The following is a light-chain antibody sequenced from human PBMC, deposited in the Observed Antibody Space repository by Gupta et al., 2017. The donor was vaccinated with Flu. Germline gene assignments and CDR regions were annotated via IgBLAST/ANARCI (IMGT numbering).Light chain of an antibody. CDR2: WAS. CDR1: QSVLYSSNNKNY. CDR3: QQYHSHPWA. V-gene: IGKV4-1*01. Sequence: DIVMTPSRDSLAVSLGERATLNCKASQSVLYSSNNKNYLAWYQQKPGQPPKLLIYWASPRESGVPDRFSGSGSGSDFTRTISSLQAKDVAVYYCQQYHSHPWAFGQGTKVKIK. J-gene: IGKJ1*01.